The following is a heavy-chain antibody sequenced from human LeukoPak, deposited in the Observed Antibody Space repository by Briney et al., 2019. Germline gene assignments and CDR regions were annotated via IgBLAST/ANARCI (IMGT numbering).Heavy chain of an antibody. J-gene: IGHJ4*02. D-gene: IGHD6-19*01. CDR2: INPSGGST. Sequence: GASVKVSCKASGYTFTSYYMHWVRQAPGQGLEWMGIINPSGGSTSYAQKFQGRVTMTRDMSTRTVYMELSSLRSEDTAVYYCARGPRDSSGWYYYFDYWGQGTLLTVSS. V-gene: IGHV1-46*01. CDR1: GYTFTSYY. CDR3: ARGPRDSSGWYYYFDY.